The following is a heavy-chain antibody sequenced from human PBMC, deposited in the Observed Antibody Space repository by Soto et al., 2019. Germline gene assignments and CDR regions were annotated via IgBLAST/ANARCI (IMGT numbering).Heavy chain of an antibody. J-gene: IGHJ4*02. Sequence: QVQLVQSGAEVKKPGASVKVSCKASGYTFTSYAMHWVRQAPGQRLEWMGWINAGNGNTKYSQKFQGRGTITRDTSASTAYMELSSLRSEDTAVYYCARGPGRPDGPGDYWGQGTLVTVSS. CDR1: GYTFTSYA. V-gene: IGHV1-3*01. CDR2: INAGNGNT. CDR3: ARGPGRPDGPGDY.